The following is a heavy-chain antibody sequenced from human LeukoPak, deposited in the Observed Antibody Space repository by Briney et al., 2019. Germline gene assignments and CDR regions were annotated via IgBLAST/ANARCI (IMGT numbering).Heavy chain of an antibody. J-gene: IGHJ5*02. CDR3: AGSPYGSGSYLDP. Sequence: SETLSLTCTVSGGSISSYYWSWIRQPAGKGLEWIGRIYTSGSTNYNPSLKSRVTMSVDTSKNQFTLKLSSVTAADTAVYYCAGSPYGSGSYLDPWGQGTLVTVSS. D-gene: IGHD3-10*01. CDR2: IYTSGST. V-gene: IGHV4-4*07. CDR1: GGSISSYY.